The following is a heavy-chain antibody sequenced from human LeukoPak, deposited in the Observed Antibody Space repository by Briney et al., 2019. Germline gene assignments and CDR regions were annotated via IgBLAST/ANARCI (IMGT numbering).Heavy chain of an antibody. CDR2: IYSGGST. CDR1: GFTVSSNY. D-gene: IGHD3-22*01. Sequence: SGGSLRLSCAASGFTVSSNYMSWVRQAPGKGLEWVSVIYSGGSTYYADSVKGRFTISRDNSKNTLYLQMNSLRAEDTAVYYCASVGSSGYFEYFDYWGQGTLVTVSS. V-gene: IGHV3-53*01. J-gene: IGHJ4*02. CDR3: ASVGSSGYFEYFDY.